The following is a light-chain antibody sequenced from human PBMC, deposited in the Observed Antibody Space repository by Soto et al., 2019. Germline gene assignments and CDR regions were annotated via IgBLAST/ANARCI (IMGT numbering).Light chain of an antibody. CDR2: EGS. J-gene: IGLJ3*02. Sequence: QSVLTQPASVSGSPGQSITISCTATSSDVGSNNVVSWYQQHPGKAPKLMIYEGSKRPSGVSNRFSGSKSGNTASLTISGLQAEDEADYYCCSYAGSSTWVFGGGTKLTVL. V-gene: IGLV2-23*01. CDR3: CSYAGSSTWV. CDR1: SSDVGSNNV.